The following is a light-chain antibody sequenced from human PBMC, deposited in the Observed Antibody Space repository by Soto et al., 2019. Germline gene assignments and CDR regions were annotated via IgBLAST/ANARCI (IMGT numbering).Light chain of an antibody. V-gene: IGKV2-28*01. Sequence: EIVMTQSPPSLTVTPGEPASISCRSSQRLLHSNGNTFLDWYLQKPGQSPQLLIYLGSNRAAGDPDRVSGSEAGTDFTLKISRVEAEDVGVYYCMQSLQTPYTFGQGTKLEIK. J-gene: IGKJ2*01. CDR1: QRLLHSNGNTF. CDR3: MQSLQTPYT. CDR2: LGS.